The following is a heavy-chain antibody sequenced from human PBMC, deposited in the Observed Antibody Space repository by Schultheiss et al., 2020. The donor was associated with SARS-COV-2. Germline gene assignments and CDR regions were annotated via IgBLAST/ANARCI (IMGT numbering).Heavy chain of an antibody. CDR2: IYHSGST. Sequence: SETLSLTCTVSGGSISSYYWSWIRQPPGKGLEWIGSIYHSGSTYYNPSLKSRVTISVDTSKNQFSLKLSSVTAADTAVYYCARSYGSGSYLTPNFDYWGQGTLVTVSS. D-gene: IGHD3-10*01. CDR3: ARSYGSGSYLTPNFDY. J-gene: IGHJ4*02. V-gene: IGHV4-59*08. CDR1: GGSISSYY.